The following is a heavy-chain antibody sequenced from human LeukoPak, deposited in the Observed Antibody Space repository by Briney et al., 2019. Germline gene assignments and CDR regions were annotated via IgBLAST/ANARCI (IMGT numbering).Heavy chain of an antibody. V-gene: IGHV4-34*01. J-gene: IGHJ4*02. D-gene: IGHD2-8*01. CDR3: ASEDIVLMVYGY. Sequence: SETLSLTCAIYGGSFSAYYWNWIRQPPGKGLEWIGEINHSGSTNYNPSLKSRVTISVDTSKNQFSLKLSSVTAADTAVYYCASEDIVLMVYGYWGQGTLVTVSS. CDR1: GGSFSAYY. CDR2: INHSGST.